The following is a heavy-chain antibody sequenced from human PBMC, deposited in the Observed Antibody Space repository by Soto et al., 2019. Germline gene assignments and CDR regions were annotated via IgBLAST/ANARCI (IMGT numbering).Heavy chain of an antibody. D-gene: IGHD6-6*01. J-gene: IGHJ6*03. CDR2: IYYSGST. CDR1: GGSISSYY. CDR3: ARGSSFKYYYYYYMDV. Sequence: SETLSLTCTVSGGSISSYYWSWIRQPPGKGLEWIGYIYYSGSTNYNPSLKSRVPISVDTSKNQFSLKLSSVTAADTAVYYCARGSSFKYYYYYYMDVWGKGTTVTVSS. V-gene: IGHV4-59*08.